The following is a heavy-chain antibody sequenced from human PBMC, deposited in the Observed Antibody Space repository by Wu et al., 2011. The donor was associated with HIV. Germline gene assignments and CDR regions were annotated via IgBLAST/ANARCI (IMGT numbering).Heavy chain of an antibody. Sequence: QVHLVQSGAEVREPGSSVKMSCRASGDSFNNYAISWVRQAPGQGLEWMGRIIPIFGTANYAQKFQGRVTITTDESTSTAYMELSSLRSEDTAIYYCARSPFVSTMGYFDYWGQGTLVTVSS. CDR2: IIPIFGTA. CDR3: ARSPFVSTMGYFDY. V-gene: IGHV1-69*05. CDR1: GDSFNNYA. D-gene: IGHD5/OR15-5a*01. J-gene: IGHJ4*02.